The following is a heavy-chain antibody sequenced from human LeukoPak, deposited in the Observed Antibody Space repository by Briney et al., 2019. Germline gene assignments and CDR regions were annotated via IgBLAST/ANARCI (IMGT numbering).Heavy chain of an antibody. J-gene: IGHJ6*02. D-gene: IGHD2-2*01. Sequence: ASVKVSCKASGYTFTGYYMHWVRQAPGQGLEWMGWINPNSGGTNYAQKFQGRVTMTRDTSISTAYMELRSLRSDDTAVYYCARDGSVYCSSTSCYSGYYYYDMDVWGQGTTVTVSS. CDR1: GYTFTGYY. CDR3: ARDGSVYCSSTSCYSGYYYYDMDV. V-gene: IGHV1-2*02. CDR2: INPNSGGT.